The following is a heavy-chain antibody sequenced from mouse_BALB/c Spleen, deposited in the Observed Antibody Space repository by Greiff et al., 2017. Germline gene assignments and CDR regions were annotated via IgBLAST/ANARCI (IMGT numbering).Heavy chain of an antibody. CDR2: IWGGGST. CDR3: ARKGDYYGSPLAY. J-gene: IGHJ3*01. Sequence: VKLMESGPGLVAPSQSLSITCTVSGFSLSRYSVHWVRQPPGKGLEWLGMIWGGGSTDYNSALKSRLSISKDNSKSQVFLKMNSLQTDDTAMYYCARKGDYYGSPLAYWGQGTLVTVSA. D-gene: IGHD1-1*01. V-gene: IGHV2-6-4*01. CDR1: GFSLSRYS.